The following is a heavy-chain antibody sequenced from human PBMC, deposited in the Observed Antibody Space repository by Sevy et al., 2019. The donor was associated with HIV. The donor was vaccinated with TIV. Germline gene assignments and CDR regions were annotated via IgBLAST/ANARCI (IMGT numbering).Heavy chain of an antibody. CDR2: LNYDGSYT. CDR3: ARSKVGVGDAFDI. J-gene: IGHJ3*02. D-gene: IGHD3-16*01. V-gene: IGHV3-74*01. CDR1: GFTFSSDW. Sequence: GGSLRLSCAASGFTFSSDWMQWVRQAPGKGLVWVSRLNYDGSYTNYADSVKGRFTISRDNAKSTLYLQMNSLRAEDTALYYCARSKVGVGDAFDIWGQGTMVTVSS.